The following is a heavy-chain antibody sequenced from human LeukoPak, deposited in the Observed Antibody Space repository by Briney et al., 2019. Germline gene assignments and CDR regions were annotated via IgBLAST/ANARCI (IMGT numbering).Heavy chain of an antibody. CDR3: ARRGIAAAGTVGIAFDI. V-gene: IGHV4-34*01. D-gene: IGHD6-13*01. Sequence: SETLSLTCAVYGGSFSGYYWSWIRQPPGKGLEWIGEINHSGSTNYNPSLKSRITISVDTSKNQFSLKLSSVTAADTAVYYCARRGIAAAGTVGIAFDIWGQGTMVTVSS. J-gene: IGHJ3*02. CDR1: GGSFSGYY. CDR2: INHSGST.